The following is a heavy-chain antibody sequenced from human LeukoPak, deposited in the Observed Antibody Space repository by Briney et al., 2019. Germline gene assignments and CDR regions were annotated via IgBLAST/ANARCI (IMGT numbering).Heavy chain of an antibody. CDR1: GDSFDNSYC. J-gene: IGHJ5*02. CDR3: ARGSDDYKLGNH. V-gene: IGHV4-39*01. Sequence: PSETRSLSCTVSGDSFDNSYCWTWVRQPPGKRPEWIGTIYSSEYTYYHPSLRSRATISADTSRNLFSLKLNSVTAADTAVYYCARGSDDYKLGNHWGHGTLVTVSS. CDR2: IYSSEYT. D-gene: IGHD5-24*01.